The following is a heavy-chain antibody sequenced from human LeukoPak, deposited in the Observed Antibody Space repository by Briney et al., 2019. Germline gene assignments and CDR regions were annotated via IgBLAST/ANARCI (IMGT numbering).Heavy chain of an antibody. CDR3: ARDLVRAGYCQPY. J-gene: IGHJ4*02. Sequence: ASVKVSCKASGGTFSSYAISWVRRAPGQGLEWMGGIIPIFGTANYAQKFQGRVTITADESTSTAYMELSSLRSEDTAVYYCARDLVRAGYCQPYWGQGTLVTVSS. CDR2: IIPIFGTA. D-gene: IGHD2-15*01. V-gene: IGHV1-69*13. CDR1: GGTFSSYA.